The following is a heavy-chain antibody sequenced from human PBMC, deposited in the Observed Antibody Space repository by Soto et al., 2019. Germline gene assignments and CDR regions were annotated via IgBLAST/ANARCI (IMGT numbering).Heavy chain of an antibody. J-gene: IGHJ6*02. Sequence: GGSLRLSCTASGFAFSNYGIHWVRQAPGRGLEWVAVIWSDGTKKFYAGSVRGRFTISRDNSKNTLYLQMNSLRAEDTAVYYCAKDRVAARGYYYGMDVWGQGTTVTVSS. D-gene: IGHD6-13*01. CDR3: AKDRVAARGYYYGMDV. V-gene: IGHV3-33*06. CDR1: GFAFSNYG. CDR2: IWSDGTKK.